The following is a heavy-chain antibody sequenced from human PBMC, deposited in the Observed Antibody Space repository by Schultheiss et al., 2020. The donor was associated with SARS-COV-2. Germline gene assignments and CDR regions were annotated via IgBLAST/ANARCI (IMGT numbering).Heavy chain of an antibody. CDR2: IYYTGNT. Sequence: SETLSLTCSVSGGFISSGAYYWSWIRQPPGKGLEWIGYIYYTGNTNYNPSLNSRVTISVDTSKNQFSLRLSSVTAADTAVFYCARHILPFDFWSGYEAVAAFDIWGQGTMVTV. J-gene: IGHJ3*02. D-gene: IGHD3-3*01. CDR3: ARHILPFDFWSGYEAVAAFDI. V-gene: IGHV4-61*08. CDR1: GGFISSGAYY.